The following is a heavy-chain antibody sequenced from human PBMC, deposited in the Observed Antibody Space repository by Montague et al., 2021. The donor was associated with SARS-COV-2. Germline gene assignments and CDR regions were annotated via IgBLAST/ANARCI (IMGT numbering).Heavy chain of an antibody. Sequence: CAISGDSVSSNRAAWNWIRQSPSRGLEWLGRTYYRSKWYNEYAVSVNSRITINPDTSKNQFSLQVNSVTPEDTAVYYCSRGADRYYFYGMDVWGQGTTVTVS. CDR2: TYYRSKWYN. CDR1: GDSVSSNRAA. J-gene: IGHJ6*02. D-gene: IGHD6-19*01. CDR3: SRGADRYYFYGMDV. V-gene: IGHV6-1*01.